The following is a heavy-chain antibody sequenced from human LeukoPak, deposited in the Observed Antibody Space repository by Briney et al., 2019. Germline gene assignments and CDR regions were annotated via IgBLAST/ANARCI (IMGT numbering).Heavy chain of an antibody. CDR2: ISRTGNI. CDR3: ARDIYSNSLGSVDY. Sequence: SETLSLTCAVSGGSISSRNWWGWVRQPPGKGLEWIGEISRTGNIDYDPSVRSRATISLDKSKSQFSLRLTSLTSADTAVYYCARDIYSNSLGSVDYWGQGTLVTVSA. D-gene: IGHD4-11*01. J-gene: IGHJ4*02. CDR1: GGSISSRNW. V-gene: IGHV4-4*02.